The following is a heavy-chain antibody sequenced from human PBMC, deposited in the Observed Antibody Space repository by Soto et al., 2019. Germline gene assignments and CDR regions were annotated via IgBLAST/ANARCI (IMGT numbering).Heavy chain of an antibody. V-gene: IGHV4-39*01. CDR1: VGSISSSSYY. D-gene: IGHD2-15*01. J-gene: IGHJ4*02. Sequence: SETLSLTCTVSVGSISSSSYYWGWIRQPPGKGLEWIGSIYYSGSTYYNPSLKSRVTISVDTSKNQFSLKLSSVTAADTAVYYCARRRCSGGSCYRPYFDYWGQGTLVTV. CDR2: IYYSGST. CDR3: ARRRCSGGSCYRPYFDY.